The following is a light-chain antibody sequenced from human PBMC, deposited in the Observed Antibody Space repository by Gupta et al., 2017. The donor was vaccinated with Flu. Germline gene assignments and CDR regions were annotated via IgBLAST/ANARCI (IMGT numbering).Light chain of an antibody. J-gene: IGKJ1*01. CDR2: GAS. CDR1: QSVSSK. CDR3: QQYKNRHRSSWT. V-gene: IGKV3-15*01. Sequence: EIVMTQSPATLSVSPGERANLSSRPSQSVSSKLAWYQQKQRQAPRLLIYGASTRATGNTGRYSGSGVGIEGTITISSLHSEEFEVFYCQQYKNRHRSSWTFGQGTEVEIK.